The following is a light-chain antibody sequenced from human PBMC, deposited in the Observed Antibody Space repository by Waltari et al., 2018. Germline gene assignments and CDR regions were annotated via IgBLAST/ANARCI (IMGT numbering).Light chain of an antibody. CDR2: EGS. J-gene: IGLJ3*02. CDR3: CSYAGSNWV. CDR1: SRDARSYYL. V-gene: IGLV2-23*01. Sequence: QSALTQPASVSGSPGQPIPISCPATSRDARSYYLVSWYQQHPGRAPKLRIYEGSKRPSGVSNRFSGSKSGNTASLTISGLQAEDEADYYCCSYAGSNWVFGGGTKLTVL.